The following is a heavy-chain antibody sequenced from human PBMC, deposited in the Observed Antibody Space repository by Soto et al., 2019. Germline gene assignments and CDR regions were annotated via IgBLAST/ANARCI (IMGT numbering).Heavy chain of an antibody. Sequence: SQTLSLTCAISGDSVSSNSAAWNWIRQSPSRGLEWLGRTYYRSKWYNDYAVSVKSRITINPDTSKNQFSLQLNSVTPEDTAVYYCARDQLLEADYYYYYMDVWGKGTTVTVSS. V-gene: IGHV6-1*01. J-gene: IGHJ6*03. CDR3: ARDQLLEADYYYYYMDV. D-gene: IGHD2-2*01. CDR1: GDSVSSNSAA. CDR2: TYYRSKWYN.